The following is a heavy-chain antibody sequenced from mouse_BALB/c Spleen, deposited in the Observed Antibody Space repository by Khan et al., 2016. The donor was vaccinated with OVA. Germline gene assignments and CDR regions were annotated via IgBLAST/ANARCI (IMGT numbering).Heavy chain of an antibody. Sequence: VQLKESGTVLARPGASVEMSCKASGYIFTSYWIHWVKQRPGQGLEWLGAIYPGNSDTNYNQRFKGKAKLTVVTSTSTAYMELSSLTNEDSAVYYCSRGGYWFAYWGQGTLVTVSA. V-gene: IGHV1-5*01. J-gene: IGHJ3*01. CDR3: SRGGYWFAY. D-gene: IGHD3-1*01. CDR1: GYIFTSYW. CDR2: IYPGNSDT.